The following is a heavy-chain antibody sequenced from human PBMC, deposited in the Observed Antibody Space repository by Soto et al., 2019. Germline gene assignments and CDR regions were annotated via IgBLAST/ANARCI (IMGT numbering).Heavy chain of an antibody. D-gene: IGHD6-19*01. Sequence: QVQLVESGGGVVQPGRSLRLSCAASGFTFSSYAMHWVREAPGKGLEWVAVISYDGSNKYYADSVKGRFTISRDNSKNTLYLQMTSLRAEDTAVYYCARGGSGWYKDGMDVWGQGPTVTVSS. J-gene: IGHJ6*02. CDR1: GFTFSSYA. CDR2: ISYDGSNK. CDR3: ARGGSGWYKDGMDV. V-gene: IGHV3-30-3*01.